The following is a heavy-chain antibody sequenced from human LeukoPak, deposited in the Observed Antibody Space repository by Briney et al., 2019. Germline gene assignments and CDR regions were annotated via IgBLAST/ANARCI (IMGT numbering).Heavy chain of an antibody. D-gene: IGHD3-9*01. CDR2: IGTSTATI. J-gene: IGHJ4*02. CDR1: GFTFCIYS. V-gene: IGHV3-48*04. CDR3: ARGRGYDILTGYYGVDY. Sequence: GGSLRLSCAASGFTFCIYSINWVRQAPGKGLEWVSYIGTSTATIYYADSVKGRFTISRDNAKNSLYLQMNSLRAEDTAVYYCARGRGYDILTGYYGVDYWGQGTLVTVSS.